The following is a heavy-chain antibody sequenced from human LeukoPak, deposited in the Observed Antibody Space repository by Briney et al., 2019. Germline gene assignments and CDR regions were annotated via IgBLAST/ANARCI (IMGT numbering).Heavy chain of an antibody. CDR1: GFTFSSYG. CDR3: ARVKEAQYYYYYYYMDV. Sequence: GGSLRLSCAASGFTFSSYGMSWVRQAPGKGLGWVSSISSSSSYIYYADSVKGRFTISRDNAKNSLYLRMNSLRAEDTAVYYCARVKEAQYYYYYYYMDVWGKGTTVTISS. CDR2: ISSSSSYI. V-gene: IGHV3-21*01. J-gene: IGHJ6*03.